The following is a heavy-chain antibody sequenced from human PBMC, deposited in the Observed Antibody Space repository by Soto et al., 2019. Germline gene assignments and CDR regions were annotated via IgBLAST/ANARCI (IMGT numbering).Heavy chain of an antibody. CDR2: ISGSGGST. D-gene: IGHD3-16*01. CDR1: GFTFSSYA. Sequence: GGSLRLSCAASGFTFSSYAMSWVRQAPGKXLEWVSAISGSGGSTYYADSVKGRFTISRDNSKNTLYLQMNSLRAEDTAVYYCAKEDPEYYDYVWGTLDYWGQGTLVTVSS. CDR3: AKEDPEYYDYVWGTLDY. J-gene: IGHJ4*02. V-gene: IGHV3-23*01.